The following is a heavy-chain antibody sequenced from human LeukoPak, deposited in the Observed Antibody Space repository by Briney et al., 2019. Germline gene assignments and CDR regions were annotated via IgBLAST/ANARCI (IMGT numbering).Heavy chain of an antibody. Sequence: ASVKVSCKASGYTFTSYGISWVRQAPGQGLEWMGWISAYNGNTNYAQKLQGRVTMTTDTSTSTAYMELRSLRSDDTAVYYCVRVVTGYYRGDYWGQGTLLTVSS. D-gene: IGHD3-9*01. CDR2: ISAYNGNT. CDR3: VRVVTGYYRGDY. V-gene: IGHV1-18*01. J-gene: IGHJ4*02. CDR1: GYTFTSYG.